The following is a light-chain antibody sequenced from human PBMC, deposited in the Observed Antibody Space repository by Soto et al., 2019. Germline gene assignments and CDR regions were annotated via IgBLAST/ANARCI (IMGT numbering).Light chain of an antibody. CDR1: QSISYW. Sequence: DIQVAQSPSTLSASVGDRVTITCRASQSISYWLAWFQQKPGQAPKLLISKASLLESGVPSRFSGSAAGTEFPLTSSSLQGDDFATYYRQHYLGYWTFGQGTKV. CDR2: KAS. J-gene: IGKJ1*01. V-gene: IGKV1-5*03. CDR3: QHYLGYWT.